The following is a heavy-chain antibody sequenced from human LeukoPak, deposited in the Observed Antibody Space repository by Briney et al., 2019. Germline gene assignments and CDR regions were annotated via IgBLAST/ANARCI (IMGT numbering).Heavy chain of an antibody. D-gene: IGHD3-3*01. V-gene: IGHV3-48*03. CDR3: ARDSIGLFE. J-gene: IGHJ4*02. CDR2: ISGSGSVI. CDR1: GSTFSSYE. Sequence: GGSLRLSCAASGSTFSSYEVNWVRQAPGKGLEWVSYISGSGSVIYYADSVKGRFTVSRDNAKNSLYLQMNSLRAEDTAVYYCARDSIGLFEGGQGTLVTVSS.